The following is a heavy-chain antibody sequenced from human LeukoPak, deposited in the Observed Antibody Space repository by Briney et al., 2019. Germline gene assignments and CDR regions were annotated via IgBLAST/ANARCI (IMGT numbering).Heavy chain of an antibody. Sequence: GGSLGLSCAASGFTFSNAWMSWVRQAPGKGLEWVGRIKSKTDGGTTDYAAPVKGRFTISRDDSKNTLYLQMNSLKTEDTAVYYCTTDYDCGGDCYRHFDYWGQGTLVTVSS. D-gene: IGHD2-21*01. CDR3: TTDYDCGGDCYRHFDY. V-gene: IGHV3-15*01. CDR1: GFTFSNAW. CDR2: IKSKTDGGTT. J-gene: IGHJ4*02.